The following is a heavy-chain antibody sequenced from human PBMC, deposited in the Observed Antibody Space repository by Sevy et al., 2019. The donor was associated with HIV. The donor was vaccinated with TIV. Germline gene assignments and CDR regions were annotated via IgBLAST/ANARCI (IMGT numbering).Heavy chain of an antibody. V-gene: IGHV3-33*01. D-gene: IGHD3-10*01. CDR2: IWYDGINK. CDR3: ARENSPPVSVTSVRGALSYYFDY. J-gene: IGHJ4*02. Sequence: GGSLRLSCAASGFTFNTYGMHWVRQAPGKGLEWVAVIWYDGINKFYADSVKGRFTISRDNSKNTLYLQMNSLRAADTALYNCARENSPPVSVTSVRGALSYYFDYWGQGTLVTVSS. CDR1: GFTFNTYG.